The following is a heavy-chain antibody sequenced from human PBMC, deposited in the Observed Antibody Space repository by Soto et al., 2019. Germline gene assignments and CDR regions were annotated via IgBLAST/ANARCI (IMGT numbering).Heavy chain of an antibody. CDR3: ARDLKVVGYSSGWGY. V-gene: IGHV1-18*04. CDR1: GYTFTSYG. CDR2: ISAYNGNT. J-gene: IGHJ4*02. D-gene: IGHD6-19*01. Sequence: QVQLVQSGAEVKKPGASVKVSCKASGYTFTSYGISWVRLAPGQGLEWMGWISAYNGNTNYAQKLQGRVTMTTDTSTSTAYMELRSLRSDDTAVYYCARDLKVVGYSSGWGYWGQGTLVTVSS.